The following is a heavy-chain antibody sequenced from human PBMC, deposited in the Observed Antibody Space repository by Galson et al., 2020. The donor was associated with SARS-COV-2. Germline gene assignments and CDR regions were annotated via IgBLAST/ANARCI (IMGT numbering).Heavy chain of an antibody. CDR2: IYISVST. V-gene: IGHV4-61*09. D-gene: IGHD2-8*02. CDR3: ARALGHCTGTNCYAGPTRLDY. J-gene: IGHJ4*02. CDR1: GGSMTSGTYY. Sequence: SETLSLTCTVSGGSMTSGTYYWSWIRQPAGKGLEWIGHIYISVSTKYNPSLRSRVTISEDTSKNQFSLKLSSVTAADTAVYYCARALGHCTGTNCYAGPTRLDYWGQGTLVTVSS.